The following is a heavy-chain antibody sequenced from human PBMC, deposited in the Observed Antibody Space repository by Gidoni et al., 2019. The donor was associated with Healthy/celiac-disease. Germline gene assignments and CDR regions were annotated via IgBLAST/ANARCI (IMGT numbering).Heavy chain of an antibody. D-gene: IGHD2-2*01. CDR2: ISYDGSNK. J-gene: IGHJ6*02. Sequence: QVQLVESGGGVVQPGRSLRLSCAASGFTFSSDAMHWVRQAPGKGLEWVAVISYDGSNKYYADSVKGRFTISRDNSKNTLYLQMNSLRAEDTAVYYCARGNQLLPGDGSLTLGFYGMDVWGQGTTVTVSS. CDR3: ARGNQLLPGDGSLTLGFYGMDV. CDR1: GFTFSSDA. V-gene: IGHV3-30-3*01.